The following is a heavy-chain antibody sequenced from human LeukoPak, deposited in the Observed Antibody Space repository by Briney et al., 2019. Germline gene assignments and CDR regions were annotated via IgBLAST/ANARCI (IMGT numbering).Heavy chain of an antibody. D-gene: IGHD6-13*01. Sequence: SETLSLTCTVSGRSISSINEYWARIRQPPGKGLEWIGSIYYSGSTYYNPSLKSRVTISVDTSKNQFSLKLSSVTAADTAVYYCERHVTYGSWYNFDYWGQGTLVTVSS. CDR2: IYYSGST. CDR3: ERHVTYGSWYNFDY. J-gene: IGHJ4*02. CDR1: GRSISSINEY. V-gene: IGHV4-39*01.